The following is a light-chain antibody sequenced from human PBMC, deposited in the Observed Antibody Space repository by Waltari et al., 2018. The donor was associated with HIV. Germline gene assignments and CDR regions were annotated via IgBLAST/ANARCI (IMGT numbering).Light chain of an antibody. CDR1: QSISRRY. CDR2: GIS. CDR3: QQYGNSPRT. Sequence: EVVLTQSPGTLSFSPGERAALSCRASQSISRRYLAWSQQKPGQAPRLLIHGISNRATGIPDRFSGSGSGTDFTLTISRLESEDFAVCYCQQYGNSPRTFGQGTKVEIK. V-gene: IGKV3-20*01. J-gene: IGKJ1*01.